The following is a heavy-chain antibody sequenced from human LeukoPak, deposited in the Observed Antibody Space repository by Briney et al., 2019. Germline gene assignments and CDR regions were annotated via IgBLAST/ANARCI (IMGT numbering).Heavy chain of an antibody. V-gene: IGHV1-46*01. CDR2: INPSGGST. Sequence: ASVKVSCKASGYTFTIYYMHWVRQAPGQGLEWMGLINPSGGSTSYAQKFQGRVTMTRDTSTSTVYMELSSLRSEDTAVYYCARAIGAAAGTSPAYYFDYWGQGTLVTVSS. CDR1: GYTFTIYY. J-gene: IGHJ4*02. CDR3: ARAIGAAAGTSPAYYFDY. D-gene: IGHD6-13*01.